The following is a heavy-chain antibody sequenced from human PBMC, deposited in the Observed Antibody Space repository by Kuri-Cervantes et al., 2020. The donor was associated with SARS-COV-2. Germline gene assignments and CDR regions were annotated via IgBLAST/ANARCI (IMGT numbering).Heavy chain of an antibody. Sequence: GSLRLSCTVSGGSISSSSYYWGWIRQPPGKGLEWIGSIYYSGSTYYNPSLKSRVTISVDTSKNQFSLKLSSVTAADTAVYYCARRNYYYDSSGYYLACDIWGQGTMVTVSS. CDR1: GGSISSSSYY. D-gene: IGHD3-22*01. CDR2: IYYSGST. V-gene: IGHV4-39*01. CDR3: ARRNYYYDSSGYYLACDI. J-gene: IGHJ3*02.